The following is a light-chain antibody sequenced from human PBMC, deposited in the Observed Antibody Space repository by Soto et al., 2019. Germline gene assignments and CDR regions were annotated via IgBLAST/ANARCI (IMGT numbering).Light chain of an antibody. CDR3: QQAYSFPIT. CDR2: AAS. J-gene: IGKJ5*01. Sequence: DIEVTQNTSSVSASVGDRVTITCRASQDIAGYLAWYQHKPGRAPELLIHAASSLQSGVPSRFSGSGSGTDFTLTINRLQPEDFATYYCQQAYSFPITFGQGTLLEIK. V-gene: IGKV1D-12*01. CDR1: QDIAGY.